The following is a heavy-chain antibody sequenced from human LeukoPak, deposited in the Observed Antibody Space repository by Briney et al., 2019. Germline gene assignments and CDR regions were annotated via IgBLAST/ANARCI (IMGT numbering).Heavy chain of an antibody. CDR2: IYYSGST. D-gene: IGHD3-10*01. Sequence: PSETLSLTCTVSGGSISSYYWSWIRQPPGKGLEWIGYIYYSGSTNYNPSLKSRVTISVDTSKNQFSLKLSSVTAADTAVYYCARPYYYGSGSSENFDYWGQGTLVTVSS. V-gene: IGHV4-59*01. CDR1: GGSISSYY. CDR3: ARPYYYGSGSSENFDY. J-gene: IGHJ4*02.